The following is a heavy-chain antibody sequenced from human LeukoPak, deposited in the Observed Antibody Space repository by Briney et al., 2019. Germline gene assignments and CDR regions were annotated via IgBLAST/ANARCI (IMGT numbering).Heavy chain of an antibody. CDR1: GGSISSGGYY. V-gene: IGHV4-30-2*01. Sequence: SETLSLTCTVSGGSISSGGYYWSWIRQPPGKGLEWIGYIYHSGSTYYNPSLKSRVTISVDRSKNQFSLKLSSVTAADTAVYYCATGGCSSTSCYRYWFDPWGQGTLVTVSS. D-gene: IGHD2-2*02. CDR2: IYHSGST. CDR3: ATGGCSSTSCYRYWFDP. J-gene: IGHJ5*02.